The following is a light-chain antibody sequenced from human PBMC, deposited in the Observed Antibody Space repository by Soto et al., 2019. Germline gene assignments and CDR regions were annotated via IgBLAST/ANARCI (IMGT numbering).Light chain of an antibody. J-gene: IGKJ5*01. Sequence: IQMTQSPSSLSASVGDRVTITCRASQGINKYLAWYQQRPGTVPKLLIYSASTLNSGVPSRFSGSRSGTDFTLTISSLQPEDVATSYCQKYSGVAVTFGQGTRLEIK. V-gene: IGKV1-27*01. CDR1: QGINKY. CDR3: QKYSGVAVT. CDR2: SAS.